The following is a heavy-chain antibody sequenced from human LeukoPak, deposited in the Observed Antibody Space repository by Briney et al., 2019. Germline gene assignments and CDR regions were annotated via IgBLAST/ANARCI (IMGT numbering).Heavy chain of an antibody. Sequence: ASVKVSCKTYGYTFTSHGISWVRQAPGQGLEWTGWISAFNGETHYAQNLQGRVTMTTDTSTSTAYMELRSLRSDDTAVYYCARDPSNTSGRYTYFDYWGQGTLVTVSS. J-gene: IGHJ4*02. CDR3: ARDPSNTSGRYTYFDY. CDR1: GYTFTSHG. D-gene: IGHD3-16*02. V-gene: IGHV1-18*01. CDR2: ISAFNGET.